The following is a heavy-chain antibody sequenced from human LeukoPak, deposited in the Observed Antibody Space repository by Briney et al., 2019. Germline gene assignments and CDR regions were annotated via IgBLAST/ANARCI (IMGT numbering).Heavy chain of an antibody. V-gene: IGHV1-24*01. CDR3: AREPKGYCSSTSCYAFDI. CDR1: GYTLTELS. Sequence: GASVKVSCKVSGYTLTELSMHWVRQAPGKGLEWMGGFDPEDGETIYAQKFQGRVTMTEDTSTDTAYMELSRLRADDTAVYYCAREPKGYCSSTSCYAFDIWGQGTMVTVSS. J-gene: IGHJ3*02. CDR2: FDPEDGET. D-gene: IGHD2-2*01.